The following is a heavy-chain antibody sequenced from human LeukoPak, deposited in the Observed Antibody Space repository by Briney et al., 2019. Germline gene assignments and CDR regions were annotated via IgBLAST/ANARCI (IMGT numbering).Heavy chain of an antibody. CDR1: GFTVNDYY. J-gene: IGHJ4*02. D-gene: IGHD6-13*01. V-gene: IGHV3-66*01. Sequence: PGGSLRLSCVASGFTVNDYYMSWVRQAPGKGLAWVSIIYSGGSTYYADSVKGRFTISRDNSKNTLFLQMNSLRAEDTAVYYCAGGRWLAAADHWGQGTLGTVSS. CDR2: IYSGGST. CDR3: AGGRWLAAADH.